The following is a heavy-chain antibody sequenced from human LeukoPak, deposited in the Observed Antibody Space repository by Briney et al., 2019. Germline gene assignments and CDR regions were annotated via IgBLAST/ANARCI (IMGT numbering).Heavy chain of an antibody. D-gene: IGHD4-11*01. CDR1: GYTLTELS. J-gene: IGHJ4*02. V-gene: IGHV1-24*01. CDR2: FDPEDGET. Sequence: ASVKVSCKVSGYTLTELSMHWVRQAPGKGLEWMGGFDPEDGETIYAQKFQGRVTMTEDTSTDTVYIELSSLRSEDTAVYYCATDPFMLDSNSWGQGTLVTVSS. CDR3: ATDPFMLDSNS.